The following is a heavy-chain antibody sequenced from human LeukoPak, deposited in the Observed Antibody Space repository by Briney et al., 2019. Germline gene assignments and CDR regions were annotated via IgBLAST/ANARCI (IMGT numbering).Heavy chain of an antibody. CDR3: ARDLVGYCSGGSCPFDY. D-gene: IGHD2-15*01. Sequence: ASVNVSCKASGYTFTNYGISGVRQAPGQGLEWMGWISAYNGNTNYAQKLQGRVTMTTDTSTSTAYMELRSLRSDDTAVYYCARDLVGYCSGGSCPFDYWGQGTLVTVSS. J-gene: IGHJ4*02. CDR2: ISAYNGNT. V-gene: IGHV1-18*01. CDR1: GYTFTNYG.